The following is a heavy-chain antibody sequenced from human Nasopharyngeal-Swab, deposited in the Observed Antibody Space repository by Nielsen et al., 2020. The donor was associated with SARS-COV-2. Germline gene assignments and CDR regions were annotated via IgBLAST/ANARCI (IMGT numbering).Heavy chain of an antibody. Sequence: GESLKISCAASGFKFDDHAMHWVRQAPGKGLEWVSAISSTGDYIYYAASVKGRFTISRDNAKNSLYLQMDNLRAEDTAVYYCARNTPAMFAYWGRGTLVTVSS. J-gene: IGHJ4*02. CDR1: GFKFDDHA. V-gene: IGHV3-21*01. CDR3: ARNTPAMFAY. D-gene: IGHD2-2*02. CDR2: ISSTGDYI.